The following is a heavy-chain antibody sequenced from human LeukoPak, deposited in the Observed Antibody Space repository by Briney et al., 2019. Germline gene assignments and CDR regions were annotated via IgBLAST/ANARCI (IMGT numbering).Heavy chain of an antibody. CDR2: FYPGYSDT. V-gene: IGHV5-51*01. CDR1: GYSFTSYW. Sequence: GESLKISCKCSGYSFTSYWIGWVRPMPGEGLEWMVIFYPGYSDTRYSPSFQGQVTISADKSISTAYLQWSSLKASDSAMYYCASAVTTYSFDYWGQGTLVTVSS. J-gene: IGHJ4*02. CDR3: ASAVTTYSFDY. D-gene: IGHD4-17*01.